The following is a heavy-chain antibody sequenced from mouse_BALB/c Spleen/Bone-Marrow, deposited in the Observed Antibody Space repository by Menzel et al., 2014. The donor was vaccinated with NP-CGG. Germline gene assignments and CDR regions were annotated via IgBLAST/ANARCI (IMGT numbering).Heavy chain of an antibody. J-gene: IGHJ2*01. CDR3: ARERYYGNGRIFEY. V-gene: IGHV5-6-3*01. CDR2: INSNGGST. Sequence: EVNLVESGGGLVQPGGSLKLSCAASGFTFSSYGMSWVRRTPDKRLELVATINSNGGSTYYPDSEKGRFTISRDNAKNTLYLQMSSPKSEDTAMYYCARERYYGNGRIFEYWGQGTTLTVSS. D-gene: IGHD1-1*01. CDR1: GFTFSSYG.